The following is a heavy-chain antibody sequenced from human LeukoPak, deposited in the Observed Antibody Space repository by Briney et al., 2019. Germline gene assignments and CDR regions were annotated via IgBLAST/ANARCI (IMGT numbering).Heavy chain of an antibody. J-gene: IGHJ4*02. D-gene: IGHD6-6*01. V-gene: IGHV1-46*01. CDR3: ARTAARRFDY. CDR1: GYTFPSYF. CDR2: INPTGGST. Sequence: ASVKVSCKASGYTFPSYFMHWARQAPGQGLEWMGIINPTGGSTTYAQKFQGRVTMTRDTSTSTVYMELSGLRSDDTAVYYCARTAARRFDYWGQGTLVTVSS.